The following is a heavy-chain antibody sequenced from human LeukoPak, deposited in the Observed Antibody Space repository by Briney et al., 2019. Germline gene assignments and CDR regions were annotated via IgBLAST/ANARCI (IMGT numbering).Heavy chain of an antibody. CDR1: GFTFSSYS. Sequence: GGSLRLSCAASGFTFSSYSMSWVRQAPGKGLEWVAGINWNGGSTGYADSVEGRFTISRDNAKNSQYLQMNSLRVEDTALYYCARAQTYGDSRLLLDYWGQGTLVTVSS. CDR3: ARAQTYGDSRLLLDY. J-gene: IGHJ4*02. D-gene: IGHD2-21*02. V-gene: IGHV3-20*04. CDR2: INWNGGST.